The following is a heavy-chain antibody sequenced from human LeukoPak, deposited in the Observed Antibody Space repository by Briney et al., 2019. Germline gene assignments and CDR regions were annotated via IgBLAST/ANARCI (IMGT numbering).Heavy chain of an antibody. J-gene: IGHJ6*04. V-gene: IGHV1-69*13. CDR1: GDTFSSYA. CDR3: ARGGGTVIRGLIHYYYGMDV. Sequence: ASVKVSCKASGDTFSSYAFNWVRQAPGQGLEWMGGIIPIFGTTNYGQKFRGRVTITADESTNTAYMELSSLRSEDTAVYYCARGGGTVIRGLIHYYYGMDVWGKGTTVTVSS. CDR2: IIPIFGTT. D-gene: IGHD3-10*01.